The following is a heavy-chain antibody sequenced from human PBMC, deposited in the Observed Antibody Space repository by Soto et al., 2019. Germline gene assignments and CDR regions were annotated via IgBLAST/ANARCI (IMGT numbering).Heavy chain of an antibody. D-gene: IGHD3-10*01. V-gene: IGHV1-24*01. CDR3: ATGGGSGSYYTRPVPSFDY. J-gene: IGHJ4*02. CDR1: GYTLTELS. Sequence: ASVKVSCKVSGYTLTELSMHWVRQAPGKGLEWMGGFDPEDGETIYAQKFQGRVTMTEDTSTDTAYMELSSLRSEDTAVYYCATGGGSGSYYTRPVPSFDYWGQGTLVTVSS. CDR2: FDPEDGET.